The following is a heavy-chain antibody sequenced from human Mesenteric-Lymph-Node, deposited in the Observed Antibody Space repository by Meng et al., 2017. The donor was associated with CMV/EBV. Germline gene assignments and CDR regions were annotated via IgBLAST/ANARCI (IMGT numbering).Heavy chain of an antibody. D-gene: IGHD2-8*01. J-gene: IGHJ4*02. V-gene: IGHV4-34*01. CDR1: GGSFSDYY. CDR2: INHSGNA. CDR3: ARGSYCTKAACHSTNFDY. Sequence: SETLSLTCAVYGGSFSDYYWTWIRQPPGNGLEWIGEINHSGNAKYNPSLKSQVTISVDTSKNQFSLKLTSVTAADTAVYYCARGSYCTKAACHSTNFDYWGQGTLVTVSS.